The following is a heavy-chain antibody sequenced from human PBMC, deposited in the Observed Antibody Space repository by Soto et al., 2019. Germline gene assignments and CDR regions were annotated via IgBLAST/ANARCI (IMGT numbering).Heavy chain of an antibody. CDR3: ALSVHRRSWPIDY. V-gene: IGHV1-69*13. D-gene: IGHD6-13*01. CDR1: GGTFSSYA. J-gene: IGHJ4*02. Sequence: ASVKVSCKASGGTFSSYAISWVRQAPGQGLEWMGGIIPIFGTANYAQKFQGRVTITADESTSTAYMELSSLRSEDTAVYYCALSVHRRSWPIDYRGQGTLVTVSS. CDR2: IIPIFGTA.